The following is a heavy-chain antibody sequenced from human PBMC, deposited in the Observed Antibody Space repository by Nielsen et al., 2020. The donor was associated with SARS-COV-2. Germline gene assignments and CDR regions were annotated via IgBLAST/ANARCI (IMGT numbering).Heavy chain of an antibody. CDR2: ISWNSGSI. Sequence: GGSLRLSCAASGFTFDDYAMHWVRQAPGKGLEWDSGISWNSGSIGYADSVKGRFTISRDNAKNSLYLQMNSLGAEDTALYYCAKDIEQWLLVDGYRRFDPWGQGTLVTVSS. J-gene: IGHJ5*02. V-gene: IGHV3-9*01. D-gene: IGHD6-19*01. CDR1: GFTFDDYA. CDR3: AKDIEQWLLVDGYRRFDP.